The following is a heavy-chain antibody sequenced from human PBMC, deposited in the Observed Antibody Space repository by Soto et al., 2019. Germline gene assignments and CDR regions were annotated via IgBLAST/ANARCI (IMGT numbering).Heavy chain of an antibody. CDR2: ISTYNDNT. CDR3: ARDNELFDY. J-gene: IGHJ4*02. D-gene: IGHD1-1*01. CDR1: GYTFSSYG. Sequence: QVQLVQSGAEVKSPGASVKVSCKASGYTFSSYGISWVRQAPGQGLEWMGWISTYNDNTNYARKLQGRVTMTRDTSTSTAYMEVRSLRSDDTAVYYCARDNELFDYWGQGTLVTVSS. V-gene: IGHV1-18*01.